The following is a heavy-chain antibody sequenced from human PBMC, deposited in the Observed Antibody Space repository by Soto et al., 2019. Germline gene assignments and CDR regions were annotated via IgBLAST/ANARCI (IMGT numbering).Heavy chain of an antibody. CDR1: GFTFSSYA. Sequence: GGSLRLSCSASGFTFSSYAMHWVRQAPGKGLEYVSAISSNGGSTYYADSVKGRFTISRDNSKNTLYLQMSSLRAEDTAVYYCVKGISPKLYSNFVVVPAATEARGYYFDYWGQGTLVTVSS. J-gene: IGHJ4*02. D-gene: IGHD2-2*01. V-gene: IGHV3-64D*08. CDR2: ISSNGGST. CDR3: VKGISPKLYSNFVVVPAATEARGYYFDY.